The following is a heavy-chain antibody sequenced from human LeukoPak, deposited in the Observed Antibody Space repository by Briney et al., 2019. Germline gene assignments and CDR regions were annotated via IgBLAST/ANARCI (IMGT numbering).Heavy chain of an antibody. J-gene: IGHJ4*02. Sequence: GGSLRLSCAASGFTFSSYWMSWVRQAPGEGLEWVANIKQDGSEKYYADSVKGRFTISRDSAKTSLYLQMNSLRAEDTALYYCASVVGATMGDWGQGTLVTVSS. CDR2: IKQDGSEK. CDR1: GFTFSSYW. V-gene: IGHV3-7*03. D-gene: IGHD1-26*01. CDR3: ASVVGATMGD.